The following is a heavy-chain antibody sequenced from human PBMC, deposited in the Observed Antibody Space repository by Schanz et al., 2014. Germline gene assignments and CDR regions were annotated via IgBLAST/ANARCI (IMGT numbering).Heavy chain of an antibody. V-gene: IGHV1-46*01. Sequence: QVQLLQSGAEVKKPGASMKVSCKASGYTFTTYYMLWVRQAPGQGLEWMGIINPSGGSTRYGQKFQGRIAVTTDTSTSTAYMELSSLRSDDAAVYYCARGGGPEDVFDIWGQGTILTVSS. J-gene: IGHJ3*02. CDR2: INPSGGST. D-gene: IGHD5-12*01. CDR1: GYTFTTYY. CDR3: ARGGGPEDVFDI.